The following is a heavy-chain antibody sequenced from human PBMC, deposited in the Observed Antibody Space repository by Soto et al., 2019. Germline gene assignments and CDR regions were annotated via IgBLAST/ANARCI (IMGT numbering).Heavy chain of an antibody. CDR3: TRAISGYVS. CDR1: GITYTTYA. V-gene: IGHV1-3*04. Sequence: QVQLVQSGAEVKKPGASVKVACKASGITYTTYAIHWVRQAPGQGLEWMGWINTGNGNTRYSQRFQGRVTLTTDTSASTAYMDVSSLTSEDTAVYYRTRAISGYVSWGQGTLITVSS. J-gene: IGHJ5*02. D-gene: IGHD5-12*01. CDR2: INTGNGNT.